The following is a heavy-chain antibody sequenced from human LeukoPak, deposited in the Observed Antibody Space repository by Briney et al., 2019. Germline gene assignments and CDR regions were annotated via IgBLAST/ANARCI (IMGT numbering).Heavy chain of an antibody. V-gene: IGHV3-23*01. Sequence: PGGSLRLSCVASGFTFSAYAMTWVRRAPGKGLEWVSAINDRGTNTYHADSVKGRFTISRDNSKNTLYLQMNSLRAEDTAMFYCARILEPSITSHYYGMDVWGQGTTVTVSS. CDR1: GFTFSAYA. D-gene: IGHD1-14*01. J-gene: IGHJ6*02. CDR2: INDRGTNT. CDR3: ARILEPSITSHYYGMDV.